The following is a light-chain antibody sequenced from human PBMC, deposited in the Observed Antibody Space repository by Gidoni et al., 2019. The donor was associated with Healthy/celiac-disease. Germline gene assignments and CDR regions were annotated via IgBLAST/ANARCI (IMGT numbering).Light chain of an antibody. Sequence: QTALTQPASVSGSPGRAITISCTGTSSDVGGYNYVSWYQKHPGKAPKLMIYEVSNRPSGVSNRFSGSKSGNTASLTISGLQAEDEADYYCSSYTSSSTLVLFGGVTKLTVL. CDR3: SSYTSSSTLVL. V-gene: IGLV2-14*01. CDR1: SSDVGGYNY. J-gene: IGLJ2*01. CDR2: EVS.